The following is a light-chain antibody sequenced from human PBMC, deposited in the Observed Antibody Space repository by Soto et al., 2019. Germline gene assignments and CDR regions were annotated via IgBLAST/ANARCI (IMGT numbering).Light chain of an antibody. CDR2: DAS. CDR1: ESVSTN. J-gene: IGKJ3*01. CDR3: QQYNNWPFT. V-gene: IGKV3-15*01. Sequence: EIVITQSPVTLSVSPGERTTLSCRAGESVSTNLAWYQQKPGQAPRLLIYDASSRATGIPARFSGSGSGTEFTLTISSLQSEDFAVYYCQQYNNWPFTFGPGTKVDIK.